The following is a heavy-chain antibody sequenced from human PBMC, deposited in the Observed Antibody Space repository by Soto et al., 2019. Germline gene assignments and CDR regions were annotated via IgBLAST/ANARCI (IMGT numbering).Heavy chain of an antibody. J-gene: IGHJ4*02. CDR2: ISDSGTKT. V-gene: IGHV3-23*01. CDR1: GFSITDYA. Sequence: EVQLLESGGGFIQLGGSLRLSCSASGFSITDYAMSWVRQAPGKGLEWVSSISDSGTKTFYGDSVKGRFAISRDTSKNTVYMQMNNLRAEDTALYYCAKDGIRKDDYWGQGTVVTVSS. CDR3: AKDGIRKDDY.